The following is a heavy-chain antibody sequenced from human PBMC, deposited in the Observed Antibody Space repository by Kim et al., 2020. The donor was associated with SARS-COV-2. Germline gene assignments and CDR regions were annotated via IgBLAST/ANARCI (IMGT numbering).Heavy chain of an antibody. CDR2: IIPIFGTA. CDR1: GGTFSSYA. V-gene: IGHV1-69*13. J-gene: IGHJ6*02. D-gene: IGHD4-17*01. CDR3: ARSQFYGDAPPGAYYYYYYGMDV. Sequence: SVKVSCKASGGTFSSYAISWVRQAPGQGLEWMGGIIPIFGTANYAQKFQGRVTITADESTSTAYMELSSLRSEDTAVYYCARSQFYGDAPPGAYYYYYYGMDVWGQGTTVTVSS.